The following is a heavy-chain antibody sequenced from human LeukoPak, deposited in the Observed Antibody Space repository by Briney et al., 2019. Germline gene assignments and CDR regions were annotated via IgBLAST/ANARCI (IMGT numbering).Heavy chain of an antibody. CDR2: ISGSGDA. J-gene: IGHJ4*02. CDR3: ASAGRGYSYGYFDY. V-gene: IGHV3-23*01. CDR1: GFTFGGYA. D-gene: IGHD5-18*01. Sequence: GGSLRLSCAASGFTFGGYAMSWVRQAPGKGLEWVSLISGSGDAYDADSVQGRFTISRDNSKNTLYLQMNSLRAEDTAVYYCASAGRGYSYGYFDYWGQGTLVTVSS.